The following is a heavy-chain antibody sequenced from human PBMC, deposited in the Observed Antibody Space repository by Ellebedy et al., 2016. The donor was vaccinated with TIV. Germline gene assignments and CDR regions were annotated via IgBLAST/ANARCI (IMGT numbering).Heavy chain of an antibody. CDR1: GGSISSYY. V-gene: IGHV4-59*12. J-gene: IGHJ4*02. CDR2: IYYSGST. CDR3: ATALVRCRVNGSGVPCDY. D-gene: IGHD3-10*01. Sequence: SETLSLTCTVSGGSISSYYWSWIRQPPGKGLEWIGYIYYSGSTYYNPSLKSLVTISVDTSKNQFSLKLSSVTAEDTAVYYCATALVRCRVNGSGVPCDYWGQGTLVTVSS.